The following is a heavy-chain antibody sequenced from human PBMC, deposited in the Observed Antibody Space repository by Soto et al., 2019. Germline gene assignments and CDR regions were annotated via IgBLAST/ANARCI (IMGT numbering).Heavy chain of an antibody. V-gene: IGHV3-48*02. D-gene: IGHD3-10*01. Sequence: GGSLRLSCAASGFTFSSYSMNWVRQAPGKGLEWVSYISSSSSTIYYADSVKGRFTISRDNAKNSLYLQMNSLRDEDTAVYYCARVLWFGEYNWFDPWGQGTLVTVSS. J-gene: IGHJ5*02. CDR1: GFTFSSYS. CDR3: ARVLWFGEYNWFDP. CDR2: ISSSSSTI.